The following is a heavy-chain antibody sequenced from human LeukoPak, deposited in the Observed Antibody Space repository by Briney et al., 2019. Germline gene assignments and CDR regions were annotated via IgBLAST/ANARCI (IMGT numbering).Heavy chain of an antibody. Sequence: SETLSLTCTVSGGSISSYYWSWIRQPPGKGLEWIGYIYYSGSTNYNPSLKSRVTISVDTSKNQFSLKLSSVTAADTAMYYCAGGSITIFGVVENWFDPWGQGTLVTVSS. D-gene: IGHD3-3*01. CDR1: GGSISSYY. CDR2: IYYSGST. V-gene: IGHV4-59*01. CDR3: AGGSITIFGVVENWFDP. J-gene: IGHJ5*02.